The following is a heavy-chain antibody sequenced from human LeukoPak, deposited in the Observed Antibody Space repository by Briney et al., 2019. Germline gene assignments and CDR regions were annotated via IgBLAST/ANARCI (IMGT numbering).Heavy chain of an antibody. CDR3: ARVKTGTLYYFDY. CDR1: GGTFSSYA. D-gene: IGHD1-1*01. V-gene: IGHV1-69*13. J-gene: IGHJ4*02. CDR2: IIPIFGTA. Sequence: GASVKVSCKASGGTFSSYAIGWVRQAPGQGLEWMGGIIPIFGTANYAQKFQGRVTITADESTSTAYMELSSLRSEDTAVYYCARVKTGTLYYFDYWGQGTLVTVSS.